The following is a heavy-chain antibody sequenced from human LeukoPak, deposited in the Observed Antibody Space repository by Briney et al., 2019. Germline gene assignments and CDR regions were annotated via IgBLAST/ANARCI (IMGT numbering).Heavy chain of an antibody. Sequence: GGSLTLSCAGSGFSFNYYDMNWVRQAPGKGLEWVSSISPKSDFIYYSDSVRGRFTISRDNAENSLYLQMNSLRAEDTAVYYCARADCSSSTCYLRRSWFDPWGHGTLVTVSS. CDR3: ARADCSSSTCYLRRSWFDP. CDR1: GFSFNYYD. D-gene: IGHD2-2*01. V-gene: IGHV3-21*01. J-gene: IGHJ5*02. CDR2: ISPKSDFI.